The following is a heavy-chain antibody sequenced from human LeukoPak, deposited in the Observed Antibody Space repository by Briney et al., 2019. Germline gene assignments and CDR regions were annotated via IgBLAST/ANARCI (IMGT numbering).Heavy chain of an antibody. Sequence: PGGSLRLSCAASGFTFSSYSMNWVRQAPGKGLEWVSYISSSSSNINYADSVKGRFTISRDSAKNSLFLQMNSLRDEDTAVYYCARDSQGGLSLAALAYWGQGTLVTVSS. J-gene: IGHJ4*02. V-gene: IGHV3-48*02. CDR1: GFTFSSYS. D-gene: IGHD6-19*01. CDR3: ARDSQGGLSLAALAY. CDR2: ISSSSSNI.